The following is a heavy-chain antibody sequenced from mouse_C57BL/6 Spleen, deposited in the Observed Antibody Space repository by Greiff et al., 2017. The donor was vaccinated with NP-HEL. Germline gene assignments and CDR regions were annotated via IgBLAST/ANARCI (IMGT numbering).Heavy chain of an antibody. Sequence: EVQLVESEGGLVQPGSSMKLSCTASGFTFSDYYMAWVRQVPEKGLEWVANINYDGSSTYYLDSLKSRFIISRDNAKNILYLQMSSLKSEDTATYYCARSLYYALDYWGQGTTLTVSS. CDR1: GFTFSDYY. D-gene: IGHD1-1*02. V-gene: IGHV5-16*01. J-gene: IGHJ2*01. CDR2: INYDGSST. CDR3: ARSLYYALDY.